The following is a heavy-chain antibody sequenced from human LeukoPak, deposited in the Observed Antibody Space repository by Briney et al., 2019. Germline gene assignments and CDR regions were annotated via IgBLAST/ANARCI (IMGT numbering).Heavy chain of an antibody. CDR1: GGSISSSSYS. Sequence: KSSETLSLTCTVSGGSISSSSYSWGWIRQPPGKGLEWIGSIYYSGSTYYNPSLKSRVTISVDTSKNQFSLKLSSVTAADTAVYYCARGAGTGRNNWFDPWGQGTLVTASS. J-gene: IGHJ5*02. D-gene: IGHD3-10*01. V-gene: IGHV4-39*01. CDR3: ARGAGTGRNNWFDP. CDR2: IYYSGST.